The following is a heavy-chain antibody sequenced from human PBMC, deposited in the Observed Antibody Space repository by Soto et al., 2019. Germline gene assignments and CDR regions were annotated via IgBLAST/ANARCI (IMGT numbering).Heavy chain of an antibody. CDR1: GFTFSSYW. CDR3: ARGWPWKSNFDY. V-gene: IGHV3-7*01. CDR2: IKQDGSEK. Sequence: DVHLVESGGGLVQPGGSLRLSCAASGFTFSSYWMNWVRQAPGKGLEWVANIKQDGSEKYYVDSVKGRFTISRDNDKKSLYLQMNSLRAEDTAVYYCARGWPWKSNFDYWGQGTLVTVSS. D-gene: IGHD1-1*01. J-gene: IGHJ4*02.